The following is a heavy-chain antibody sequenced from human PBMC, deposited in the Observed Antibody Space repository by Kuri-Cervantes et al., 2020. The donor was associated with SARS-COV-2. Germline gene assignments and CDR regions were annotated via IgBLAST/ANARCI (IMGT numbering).Heavy chain of an antibody. J-gene: IGHJ6*03. CDR3: AKDTTLTGDYYYMDV. CDR1: GFTFSSYA. V-gene: IGHV3-23*01. Sequence: GESLKISCAASGFTFSSYAMRWVRQAPGKGLEWVSAISGSGGSTYYADSVKGRFTISRDNSKNTLYLQMNSLRAEDTAVYYCAKDTTLTGDYYYMDVWGKGTTVTVSS. CDR2: ISGSGGST. D-gene: IGHD7-27*01.